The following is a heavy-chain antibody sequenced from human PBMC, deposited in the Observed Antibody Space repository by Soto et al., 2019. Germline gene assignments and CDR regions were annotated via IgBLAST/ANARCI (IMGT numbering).Heavy chain of an antibody. V-gene: IGHV3-30*09. D-gene: IGHD3-10*01. CDR2: ISYDGENT. CDR1: GGTCGSHS. CDR3: ARVSLHSPIWFGRDY. J-gene: IGHJ4*02. Sequence: GGPKGHWWGASGGTCGSHSRHWVRKETGKGLEGVAVISYDGENTYYADSVKGRFAISRDNSKNTLYLYMNSLRAEDTAAYYCARVSLHSPIWFGRDYSAQPTLLSVSS.